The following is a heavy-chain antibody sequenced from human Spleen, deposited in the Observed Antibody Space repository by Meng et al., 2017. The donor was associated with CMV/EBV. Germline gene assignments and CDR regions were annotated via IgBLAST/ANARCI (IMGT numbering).Heavy chain of an antibody. CDR1: GFTFSGSP. D-gene: IGHD6-6*01. CDR2: IRTKGHSYAT. J-gene: IGHJ4*02. Sequence: GESLKISCAVSGFTFSGSPMHWVRQASGRGLEWVGRIRTKGHSYATGYAASVKGRFIISRDDSKSTAYLQMNSLKIEDTAVYYCAKDILSGQLAGYHFDSWGQGTLVTVSS. V-gene: IGHV3-73*01. CDR3: AKDILSGQLAGYHFDS.